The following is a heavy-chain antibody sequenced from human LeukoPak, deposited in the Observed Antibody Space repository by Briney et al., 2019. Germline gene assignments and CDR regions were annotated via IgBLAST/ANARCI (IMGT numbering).Heavy chain of an antibody. D-gene: IGHD7-27*01. Sequence: ASVKVSCKASRYTFTSYGISWVRPAPGQGLEWMGWISAYNGNTNYAQKLQGRVTMTTDTSTSTAYMELRSLRSDDTAVYYCARDVALTDYYYYGMDVWGQGTTVTVSS. J-gene: IGHJ6*02. CDR1: RYTFTSYG. V-gene: IGHV1-18*01. CDR2: ISAYNGNT. CDR3: ARDVALTDYYYYGMDV.